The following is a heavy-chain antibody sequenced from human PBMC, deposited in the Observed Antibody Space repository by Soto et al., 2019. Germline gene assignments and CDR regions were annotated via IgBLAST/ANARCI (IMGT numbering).Heavy chain of an antibody. D-gene: IGHD2-15*01. J-gene: IGHJ1*01. CDR1: GFTFSSYG. V-gene: IGHV3-33*01. CDR3: ARGYCSGGSCYNLEYFQH. Sequence: GGSLRLSCAASGFTFSSYGMHWVRQAPGKGLEWVAVIWYDGSNKYYADSVKGRFTISRDNSKNTLYLQMNSLRAEDTAVYYCARGYCSGGSCYNLEYFQHWGQGTLVTVSS. CDR2: IWYDGSNK.